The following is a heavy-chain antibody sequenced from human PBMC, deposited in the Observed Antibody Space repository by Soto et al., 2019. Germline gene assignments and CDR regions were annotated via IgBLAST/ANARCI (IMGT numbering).Heavy chain of an antibody. J-gene: IGHJ4*02. Sequence: SVKVSCKASGGAFSSYAISWVRQAPGQGLEWMGGIIPIFGTANYAQKFQGRVTITADKSTSTAYMELSSLRSEDTAVYYCARDSKPTYDSSGSFDYWGQGTLVTVSS. V-gene: IGHV1-69*06. D-gene: IGHD3-22*01. CDR1: GGAFSSYA. CDR3: ARDSKPTYDSSGSFDY. CDR2: IIPIFGTA.